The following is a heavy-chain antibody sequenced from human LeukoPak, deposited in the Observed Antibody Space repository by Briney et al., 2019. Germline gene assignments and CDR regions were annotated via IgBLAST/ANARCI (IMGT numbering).Heavy chain of an antibody. D-gene: IGHD3-3*01. CDR3: ARGSGEWLAHIVS. CDR1: GGSVSSGSYY. Sequence: PSETLSLTCAVSGGSVSSGSYYWSWIRQPPGKGLEWIGYVYYSGSTIYNPSLKSRVTISVDTSKNQFSLKLSSVTAADTAVYYCARGSGEWLAHIVSWGQGTLVTVSS. J-gene: IGHJ4*02. V-gene: IGHV4-61*01. CDR2: VYYSGST.